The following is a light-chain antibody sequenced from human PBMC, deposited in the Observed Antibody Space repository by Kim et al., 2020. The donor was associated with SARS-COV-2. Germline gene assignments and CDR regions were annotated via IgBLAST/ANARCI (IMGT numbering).Light chain of an antibody. CDR1: LDISSS. CDR3: QQFQYWPPFS. CDR2: DAS. Sequence: ACSWERVSLTCRASLDISSSVAWYQHRPGQPPRLSIYDASTRATGIPARFSGSGFGTDFTLVISSLQSDDSAVYYCQQFQYWPPFSFGRGTKLEIK. J-gene: IGKJ2*03. V-gene: IGKV3-15*01.